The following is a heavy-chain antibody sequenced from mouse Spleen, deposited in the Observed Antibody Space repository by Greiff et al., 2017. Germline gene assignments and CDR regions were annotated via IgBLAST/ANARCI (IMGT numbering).Heavy chain of an antibody. CDR1: GFTFSDYG. J-gene: IGHJ2*01. D-gene: IGHD1-1*01. V-gene: IGHV5-17*01. CDR2: ISSGSSTI. CDR3: ARKPFYYGSSGYFDY. Sequence: EVKVVESGGGLVKPGGSLKLSCAASGFTFSDYGMHWVRQAPEKGLEWVAYISSGSSTIYYADTVKGRFTISRDNAKNTLFLQMTSLRSEDTAMYYCARKPFYYGSSGYFDYWGQGTTLTVSS.